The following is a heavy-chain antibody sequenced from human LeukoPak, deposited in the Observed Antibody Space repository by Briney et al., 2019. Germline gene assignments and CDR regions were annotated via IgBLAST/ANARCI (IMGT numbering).Heavy chain of an antibody. V-gene: IGHV3-74*01. Sequence: PGGSLRLSCAASGFTFNRHWMHWVRQAPGKGLVWVSRSNSDGSSTVYADSVEGRFTISRDNAKNTLYLQMNSLRAEDTAVYYCARGAGIYYTTGWTGWFDPWGQGTLVTVTS. D-gene: IGHD6-19*01. CDR1: GFTFNRHW. J-gene: IGHJ5*02. CDR3: ARGAGIYYTTGWTGWFDP. CDR2: SNSDGSST.